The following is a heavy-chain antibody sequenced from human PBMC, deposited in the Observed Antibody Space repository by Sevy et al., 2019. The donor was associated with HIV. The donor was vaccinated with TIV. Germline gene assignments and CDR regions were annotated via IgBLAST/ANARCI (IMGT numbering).Heavy chain of an antibody. CDR3: AILTIFGVVTDFDY. D-gene: IGHD3-3*01. J-gene: IGHJ4*02. V-gene: IGHV3-48*02. CDR1: GFTFSNFV. CDR2: ISSRGSTI. Sequence: GGSLRLSCAASGFTFSNFVMNWVPQAPGKGLEWVSYISSRGSTIYYADSVKGRFTISRDNAKNSLFLQMNSLRDEDTAVYYCAILTIFGVVTDFDYWGQGTLVTVSS.